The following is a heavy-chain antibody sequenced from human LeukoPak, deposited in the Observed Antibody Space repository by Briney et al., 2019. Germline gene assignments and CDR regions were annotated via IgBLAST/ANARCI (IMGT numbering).Heavy chain of an antibody. J-gene: IGHJ4*02. V-gene: IGHV1-18*01. Sequence: GASVKVSCKASGYTFTSYGISWVRQAPGQGLEWMGWISAYNGNTNYAQKLQGRVTMTTDTSTSTAYMELRSLRSDDTAVYYCAREVIGALGLGHRDYWGQGTLVTVSS. CDR1: GYTFTSYG. CDR3: AREVIGALGLGHRDY. D-gene: IGHD3-16*01. CDR2: ISAYNGNT.